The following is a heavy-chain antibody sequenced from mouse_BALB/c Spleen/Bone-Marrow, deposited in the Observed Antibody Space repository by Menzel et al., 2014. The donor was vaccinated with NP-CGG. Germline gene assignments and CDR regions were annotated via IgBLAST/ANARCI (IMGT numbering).Heavy chain of an antibody. V-gene: IGHV14-3*02. CDR1: GFNIKDTY. CDR2: IDPANGNT. J-gene: IGHJ4*01. Sequence: DVQLQESGAELVKPGASVKLPCTASGFNIKDTYMHWVKQRPEQGLEWIGRIDPANGNTKYDPKFQGKATITADTSSNTAYLQLSSLTSEDTAVYFCARAYYGNYPYAMDYWGQGTSVTVSS. D-gene: IGHD2-10*01. CDR3: ARAYYGNYPYAMDY.